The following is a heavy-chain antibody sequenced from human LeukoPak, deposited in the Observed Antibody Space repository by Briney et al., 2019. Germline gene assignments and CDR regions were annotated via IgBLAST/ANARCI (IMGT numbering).Heavy chain of an antibody. CDR1: GFTVSDSW. CDR2: INNDGNRI. V-gene: IGHV3-74*01. D-gene: IGHD7-27*01. J-gene: IGHJ4*02. Sequence: GGSLRLSCAASGFTVSDSWMFWVRQAPGKGLMYVSEINNDGNRIRYVDSVKGRFTISRDGAKNTLFLQMNSLRDDDTAMYYCARGGLPGGFDYWGQGILVTVSS. CDR3: ARGGLPGGFDY.